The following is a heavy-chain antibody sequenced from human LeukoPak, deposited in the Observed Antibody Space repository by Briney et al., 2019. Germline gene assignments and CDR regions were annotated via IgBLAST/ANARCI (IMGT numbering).Heavy chain of an antibody. Sequence: SQTLSLTCAVSGGSISSCGYSWSWIRQPPGKGLEWIGYIYHSGSTYYNPSLKSRVTISVDRSKNQFSLKLSSVTAADTAVYYCARVQSDSSGYYYFDYWGQGTLVTVSS. V-gene: IGHV4-30-2*01. CDR1: GGSISSCGYS. CDR2: IYHSGST. D-gene: IGHD3-22*01. CDR3: ARVQSDSSGYYYFDY. J-gene: IGHJ4*02.